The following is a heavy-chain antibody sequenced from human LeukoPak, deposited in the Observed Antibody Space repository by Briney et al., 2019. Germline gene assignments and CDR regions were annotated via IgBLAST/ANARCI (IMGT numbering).Heavy chain of an antibody. D-gene: IGHD4-23*01. CDR2: IYYSGST. CDR3: ARLNPPSNYGGNVDY. V-gene: IGHV4-39*07. CDR1: GGSISSSSYY. Sequence: SETLSLTCTVSGGSISSSSYYWGWIRQPPGKGLEWIGSIYYSGSTYYNPSLKSRVTISVDTSKNQFSLKLSSVTAADTAVYYCARLNPPSNYGGNVDYWGQGTLVTVSS. J-gene: IGHJ4*02.